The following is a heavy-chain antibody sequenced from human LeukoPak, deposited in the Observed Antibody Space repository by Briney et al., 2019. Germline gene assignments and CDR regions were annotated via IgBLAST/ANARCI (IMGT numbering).Heavy chain of an antibody. Sequence: PGGSLRLSCAASGFTFSSYAMSWVRQAPGKGLEWVSSLSGSGASTYHADSVKGRFTISRDNSKNTLYLQMNSLRAEDTAVYYCAKVGRYNGSSYEGDYWGQGTLVTVSS. J-gene: IGHJ4*02. CDR2: LSGSGAST. V-gene: IGHV3-23*01. CDR3: AKVGRYNGSSYEGDY. D-gene: IGHD1-26*01. CDR1: GFTFSSYA.